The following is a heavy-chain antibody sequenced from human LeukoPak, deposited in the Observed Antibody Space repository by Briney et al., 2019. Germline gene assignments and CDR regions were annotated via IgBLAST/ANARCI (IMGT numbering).Heavy chain of an antibody. D-gene: IGHD1-26*01. V-gene: IGHV1-46*01. Sequence: ASVKVSCKASGYTFTSYYMHWVRQAPGQGLEWMGIINPSGGSTSYAQKFQGRVTMTRDTSTSTVYMELSSLRSEDTAVYYCARDLPMDGSYQRAAFDIWGQGTMDTVSS. CDR3: ARDLPMDGSYQRAAFDI. J-gene: IGHJ3*02. CDR2: INPSGGST. CDR1: GYTFTSYY.